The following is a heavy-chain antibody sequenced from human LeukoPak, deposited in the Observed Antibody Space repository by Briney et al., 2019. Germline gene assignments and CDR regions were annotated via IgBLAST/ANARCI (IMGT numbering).Heavy chain of an antibody. CDR3: ARDVCSSTSCWFDP. CDR2: IIPIFGTA. CDR1: GGTFSSYA. D-gene: IGHD2-2*01. J-gene: IGHJ5*02. V-gene: IGHV1-69*06. Sequence: GASVKVSCTASGGTFSSYAISWVRQAPGQGLEWMGGIIPIFGTANYAQKFQGRVTITADKSTSTAYMELSSLRSEDTAVYYCARDVCSSTSCWFDPWGQGTLVTVSS.